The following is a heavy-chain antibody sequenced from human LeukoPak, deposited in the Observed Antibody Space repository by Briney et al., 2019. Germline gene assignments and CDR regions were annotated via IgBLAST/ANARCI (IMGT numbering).Heavy chain of an antibody. V-gene: IGHV1-69*13. J-gene: IGHJ4*02. Sequence: GASVKVSCKASVGSFSSYTITWVRQAPGQGPEWMGGILPIFGTVTYAQKFQGRLTITADESTRTAYMELNSLRSEDTAFYYCARTAGTTTFDYWGQGTLVTVSS. CDR2: ILPIFGTV. CDR3: ARTAGTTTFDY. CDR1: VGSFSSYT. D-gene: IGHD1/OR15-1a*01.